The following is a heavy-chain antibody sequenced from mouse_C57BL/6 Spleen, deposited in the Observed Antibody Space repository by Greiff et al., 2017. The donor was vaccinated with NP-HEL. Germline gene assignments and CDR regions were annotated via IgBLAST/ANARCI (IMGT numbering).Heavy chain of an antibody. CDR3: ARDTVVATRYFDV. D-gene: IGHD1-1*01. J-gene: IGHJ1*03. CDR1: GYSITSGYY. Sequence: EVQLVESGPGLVKPSQSLSLTCSVTGYSITSGYYWNWIRQFPGNKLEWMGYISYDGSNNYNPSLKNRISITRDTSKNQFFLKLNSVTTEDTATYYCARDTVVATRYFDVWGTGTTVTVSS. V-gene: IGHV3-6*01. CDR2: ISYDGSN.